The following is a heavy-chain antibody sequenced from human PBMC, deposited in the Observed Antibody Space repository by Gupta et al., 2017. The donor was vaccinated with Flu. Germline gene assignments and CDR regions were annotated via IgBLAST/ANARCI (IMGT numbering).Heavy chain of an antibody. J-gene: IGHJ6*02. CDR1: GYTFTDHY. D-gene: IGHD6-25*01. V-gene: IGHV1-69-2*01. CDR2: VNPEDGET. CDR3: TTGALRSSGRNQSGRNYGMDV. Sequence: EVQLVQSGAEVKKPGATVKISCKVSGYTFTDHYIHWVQQAPGKGLEWMGLVNPEDGETIYAEKFQGRITITADTSTDTTSMELSSLRSEDTAVYYCTTGALRSSGRNQSGRNYGMDVWGQGTTVTVSS.